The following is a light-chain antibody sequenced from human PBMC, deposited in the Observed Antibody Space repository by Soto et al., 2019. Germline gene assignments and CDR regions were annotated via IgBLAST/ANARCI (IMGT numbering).Light chain of an antibody. CDR1: ISDVVTYKY. J-gene: IGLJ7*01. V-gene: IGLV2-14*01. CDR3: CSYAGSTTRVV. CDR2: EVS. Sequence: QSALTQPASVSGSPGQSIAISCTGTISDVVTYKYVSWYQQHPGKAPKLMIYEVSIRPSGVSDRFSGSKSGNTASLTISGLRPEDEAYYYCCSYAGSTTRVVFGGGTQLTVL.